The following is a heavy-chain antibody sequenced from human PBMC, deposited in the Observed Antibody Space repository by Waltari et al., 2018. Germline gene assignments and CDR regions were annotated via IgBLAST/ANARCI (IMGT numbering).Heavy chain of an antibody. CDR1: GFTFSAYS. Sequence: DVQLVESGGGLVKPGGSLRISCAASGFTFSAYSMIWVRQGPGKGLEGVSSISGNCYYKFYADTGKGRFTISRDNAKNSFYCCASLDTREYLGRIFERWGQGTLVTVSS. CDR3: R. V-gene: IGHV3-21*01. J-gene: IGHJ4*02. D-gene: IGHD3-3*01. CDR2: ISGNCYYK.